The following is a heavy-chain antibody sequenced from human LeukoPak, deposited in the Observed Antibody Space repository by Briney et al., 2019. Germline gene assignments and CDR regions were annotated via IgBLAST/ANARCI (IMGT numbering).Heavy chain of an antibody. D-gene: IGHD2-2*01. CDR3: ARARLDIVVVPAASSYWFDP. V-gene: IGHV4-30-2*01. Sequence: SETLSLTCTVSGGSISSGGYYWSWIRQPPGKGLEWIGYIYHSGSTYYNPSLKSRVTISVDRSKNQFSLKLSSVTAADTAVYYCARARLDIVVVPAASSYWFDPWGQGTLVTVSS. CDR1: GGSISSGGYY. J-gene: IGHJ5*02. CDR2: IYHSGST.